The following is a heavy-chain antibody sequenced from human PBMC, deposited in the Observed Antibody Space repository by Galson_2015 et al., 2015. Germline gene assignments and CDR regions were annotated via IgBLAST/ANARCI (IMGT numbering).Heavy chain of an antibody. CDR2: INTNTGNP. CDR1: GYTFTSYA. CDR3: ARPGCSGGSCYYYYYYGMDV. J-gene: IGHJ6*02. Sequence: SVKASCKASGYTFTSYAMNWVRQAPGQGLEWMGWINTNTGNPTYAQGFTGRFVFSLDTSVSTAYLQISSLKAEDTAVYYCARPGCSGGSCYYYYYYGMDVWGQGTTVTVSS. V-gene: IGHV7-4-1*02. D-gene: IGHD2-15*01.